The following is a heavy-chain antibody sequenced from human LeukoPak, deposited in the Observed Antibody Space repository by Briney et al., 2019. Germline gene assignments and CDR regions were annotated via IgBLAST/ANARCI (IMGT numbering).Heavy chain of an antibody. D-gene: IGHD2-21*02. CDR3: ASALAYCGGDCYSGDAFDI. V-gene: IGHV1-2*02. Sequence: ASVKVSCKASGYTFTGYYMHWVRQAPGQGLEWMGWINPNSGGTNYAQKFQGRVTMTRDTSISTAYMELSRLRSDGTAVYYCASALAYCGGDCYSGDAFDIWGQGTMVTVSS. J-gene: IGHJ3*02. CDR2: INPNSGGT. CDR1: GYTFTGYY.